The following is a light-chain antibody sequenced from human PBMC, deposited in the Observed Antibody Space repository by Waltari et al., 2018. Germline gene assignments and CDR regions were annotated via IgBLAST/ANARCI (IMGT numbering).Light chain of an antibody. Sequence: EIVLTQSPASLSFSPGNRATLSCRPSQSVGRTLAWYQQRPGQAPRILTYDASSRATGIPDRFSGSGSGTDFSLTISRLEPEYFAVYYCQKYGTRPATFGQGTKVEVK. J-gene: IGKJ1*01. V-gene: IGKV3-20*01. CDR1: QSVGRT. CDR3: QKYGTRPAT. CDR2: DAS.